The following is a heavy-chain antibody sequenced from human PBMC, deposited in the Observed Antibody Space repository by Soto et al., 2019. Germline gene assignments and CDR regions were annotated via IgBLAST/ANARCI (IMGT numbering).Heavy chain of an antibody. V-gene: IGHV1-69*13. CDR1: GGTFSSYA. Sequence: SVKVSCKASGGTFSSYAISWVRQAPGQGLEWMGGIIPIFGTANYAQKFQGRVTITADESTSTAYMELSSLRSEDTAVYYCARDRQGLRYYYAPSWFDPWGQGTLVTVSS. D-gene: IGHD3-10*01. J-gene: IGHJ5*02. CDR2: IIPIFGTA. CDR3: ARDRQGLRYYYAPSWFDP.